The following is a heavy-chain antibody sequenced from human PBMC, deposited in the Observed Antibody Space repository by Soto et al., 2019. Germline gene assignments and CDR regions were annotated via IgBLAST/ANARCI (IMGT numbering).Heavy chain of an antibody. CDR3: AKVRRVRYYFDY. Sequence: QVQLVESGGGVVQPGRSLRLSCAASGFTFSSYGMHWVRQAPGKGLEWVAVISYDGSNKYYADSVKGRVTISRDNSKNTLYLQMTSLRAEDTAVYYCAKVRRVRYYFDYWGQGTLVTVSS. CDR1: GFTFSSYG. V-gene: IGHV3-30*18. J-gene: IGHJ4*02. CDR2: ISYDGSNK.